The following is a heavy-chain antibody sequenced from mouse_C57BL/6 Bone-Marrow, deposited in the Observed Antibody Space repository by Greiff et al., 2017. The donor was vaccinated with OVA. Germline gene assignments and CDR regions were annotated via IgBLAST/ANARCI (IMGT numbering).Heavy chain of an antibody. CDR3: ARAGKGWDFDY. Sequence: QVQLQQPGAELVRPGTSVKLSCKASGYTFTSYWMHWVKQRPGQGLEWIGVIDPSDSYTNYNQKFKGKATLTVDTSSSTAYMQLSSLTSEDSAVYYCARAGKGWDFDYWGQGTTLTVSS. CDR1: GYTFTSYW. V-gene: IGHV1-59*01. CDR2: IDPSDSYT. J-gene: IGHJ2*01. D-gene: IGHD2-3*01.